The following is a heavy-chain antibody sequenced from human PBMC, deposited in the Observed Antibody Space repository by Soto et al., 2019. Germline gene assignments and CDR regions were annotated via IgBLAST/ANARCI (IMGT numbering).Heavy chain of an antibody. CDR3: ARGWGYDSTDYYYAY. CDR1: GGTFSRHA. CDR2: INPIFGTA. V-gene: IGHV1-69*01. J-gene: IGHJ4*02. D-gene: IGHD3-22*01. Sequence: QVQLVQSGAEVRKPGSSVKVSCKASGGTFSRHAISWVRQAPGQGLEWMGGINPIFGTANHAQKFQGRVTIIADESTSTVYMELRSLRSEDTAIYYCARGWGYDSTDYYYAYWGQGTLVIVSS.